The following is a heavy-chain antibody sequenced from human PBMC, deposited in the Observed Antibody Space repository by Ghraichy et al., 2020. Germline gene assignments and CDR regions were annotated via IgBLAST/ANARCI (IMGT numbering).Heavy chain of an antibody. V-gene: IGHV3-23*01. Sequence: GGSLRLSCTASEFSFRDFAMTWVRQAPGKGLKWVASISASGDTTDYADSVKGRFTVSRDNSKNTLYLQMNSLRADDTAIYYCTFVGKPSGRVYWGPGTLVTVSS. CDR1: EFSFRDFA. D-gene: IGHD3-3*02. CDR2: ISASGDTT. CDR3: TFVGKPSGRVY. J-gene: IGHJ4*02.